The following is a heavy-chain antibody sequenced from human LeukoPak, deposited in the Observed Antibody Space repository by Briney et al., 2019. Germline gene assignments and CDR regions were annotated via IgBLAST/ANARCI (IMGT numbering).Heavy chain of an antibody. CDR1: GGSISSYY. CDR2: IYYSGST. V-gene: IGHV4-59*06. J-gene: IGHJ4*02. CDR3: ARGEYRSVVRGVTSPDY. D-gene: IGHD3-10*01. Sequence: SETLSLTCTVSGGSISSYYWSWIRQPPGKGLEWIGYIYYSGSTYYNPSLKSRVTISVDTSKNQFSLKLSSVTAADTAVYYCARGEYRSVVRGVTSPDYWGQGTLVTVSS.